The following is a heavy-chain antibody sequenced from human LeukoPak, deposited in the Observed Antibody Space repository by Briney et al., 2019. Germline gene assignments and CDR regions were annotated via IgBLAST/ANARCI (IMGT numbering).Heavy chain of an antibody. CDR1: PYYFINFW. D-gene: IGHD3-22*01. CDR2: IYPADSDT. CDR3: ARSYYYDSSGYFPFDAFDI. V-gene: IGHV5-51*01. J-gene: IGHJ3*02. Sequence: GESLKISCKDSPYYFINFWVGWVRQMPGKGLEWMGIIYPADSDTRYSPSFQGQVTISADKSISTAYLQWSSLKASDTAMYYCARSYYYDSSGYFPFDAFDIWGQGTMVTVSS.